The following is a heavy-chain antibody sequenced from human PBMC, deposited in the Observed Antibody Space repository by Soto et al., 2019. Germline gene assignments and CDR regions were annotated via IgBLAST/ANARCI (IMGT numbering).Heavy chain of an antibody. J-gene: IGHJ4*02. CDR2: VYHSGST. CDR3: ARQITGSTGFDY. D-gene: IGHD1-7*01. V-gene: IGHV4-4*02. Sequence: QVQLQESGPGLVKPSGTLSLTCTVSSGSISSSNWWTWVRQPPGQGLEWIGEVYHSGSTNSNPSLKSRVTISVDKSKNQFSLNLISVTAADTAVYSCARQITGSTGFDYWGQGTLVTVSS. CDR1: SGSISSSNW.